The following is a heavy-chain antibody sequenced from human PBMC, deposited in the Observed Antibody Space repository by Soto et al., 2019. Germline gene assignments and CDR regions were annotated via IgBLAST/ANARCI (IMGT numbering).Heavy chain of an antibody. D-gene: IGHD5-12*01. CDR3: ARWQWLPPVYYFDY. CDR2: IYYSGST. CDR1: VGSFSSGSDY. V-gene: IGHV4-61*01. Sequence: SETMYLTCTVSVGSFSSGSDYWSWIRQPPGKGLEWIVYIYYSGSTNYNPSLKSRVTISVDTSKNQFSLKLSSVTAADTAVYYCARWQWLPPVYYFDYWGQGTLVTVSS. J-gene: IGHJ4*02.